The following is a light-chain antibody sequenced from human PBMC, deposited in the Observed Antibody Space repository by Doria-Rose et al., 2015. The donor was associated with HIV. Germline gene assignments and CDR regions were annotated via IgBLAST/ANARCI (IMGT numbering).Light chain of an antibody. Sequence: TQSPGTLSLSPEERATLSCRASQRVKSSYLAWYQQKPGQAPRLLIYDASTRATGIPDRFSGSGSGTDITLTISRLEPEDVAVYYCQQYGTSRGTFGQGTRLEIK. CDR1: QRVKSSY. J-gene: IGKJ5*01. V-gene: IGKV3-20*01. CDR3: QQYGTSRGT. CDR2: DAS.